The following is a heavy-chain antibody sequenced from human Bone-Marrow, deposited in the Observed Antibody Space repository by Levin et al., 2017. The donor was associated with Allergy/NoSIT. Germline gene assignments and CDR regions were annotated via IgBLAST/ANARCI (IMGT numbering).Heavy chain of an antibody. CDR1: GGTFTSYP. D-gene: IGHD2-2*01. Sequence: SVKVSCKASGGTFTSYPINWVRQAPGQGLEWMGGILPMFGTANYAQKFQGRVTITADESTSTAYMELRSLRSEDTAVYYCASASGTISSYFPPGWFDPWGQGTLVTVSS. CDR2: ILPMFGTA. V-gene: IGHV1-69*13. J-gene: IGHJ5*02. CDR3: ASASGTISSYFPPGWFDP.